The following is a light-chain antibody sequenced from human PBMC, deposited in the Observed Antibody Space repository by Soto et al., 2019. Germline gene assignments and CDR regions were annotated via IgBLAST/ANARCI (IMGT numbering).Light chain of an antibody. CDR2: WAS. CDR1: QXVLYSSNNKNY. J-gene: IGKJ1*01. CDR3: QQYNNWPWT. V-gene: IGKV4-1*01. Sequence: DIGMTQSPDSLAVSLGERATIQXXSSQXVLYSSNNKNYLAWYQQKPGQPPKXXIYWASTRESGVPDRFSGSGSGTDFTLTISSLQSEDFAVYYCQQYNNWPWTFGQGTKVDIK.